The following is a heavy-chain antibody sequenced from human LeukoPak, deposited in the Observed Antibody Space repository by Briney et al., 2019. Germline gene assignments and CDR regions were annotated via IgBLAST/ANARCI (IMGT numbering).Heavy chain of an antibody. V-gene: IGHV3-49*03. CDR2: IRSKAYGGTT. CDR3: TGLPHDYGDNHPDY. D-gene: IGHD4-23*01. J-gene: IGHJ4*02. CDR1: GFTVSSNY. Sequence: PPGGSLRLSCAASGFTVSSNYMSWFRQAPGKGLEWVGFIRSKAYGGTTEYAASVKGRFTISRDDSKSIAYLQMNSLKTEDTAVYYCTGLPHDYGDNHPDYWGQGTLVTVSS.